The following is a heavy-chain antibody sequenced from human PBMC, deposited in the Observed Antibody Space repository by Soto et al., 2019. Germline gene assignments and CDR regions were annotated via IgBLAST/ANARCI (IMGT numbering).Heavy chain of an antibody. J-gene: IGHJ4*02. Sequence: LRLSCAASGFTFSSYAMSWVRQAPGKGLEWVSVISGRGDSTYYADSVKGRFTISRDNSKNTLYLQMHSLRAEDTAVYYCAKDPVEYSTSGYFDFWGQGSLVTVSS. V-gene: IGHV3-23*01. CDR2: ISGRGDST. CDR1: GFTFSSYA. CDR3: AKDPVEYSTSGYFDF. D-gene: IGHD6-6*01.